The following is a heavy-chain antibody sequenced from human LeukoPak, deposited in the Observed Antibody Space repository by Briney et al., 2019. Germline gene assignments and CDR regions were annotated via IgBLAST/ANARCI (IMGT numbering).Heavy chain of an antibody. J-gene: IGHJ4*02. D-gene: IGHD3-3*01. CDR1: GYTFTGYY. CDR2: INPNSGGT. Sequence: GASVKVSCKASGYTFTGYYMHWVRQAPGQGLEWMGWINPNSGGTKYAQKFQGRVTMTRDTSISTAYMELSRLRSDDTAVYYCARDLGPKYYDFWSGYLVYWGQGTLVTVSS. CDR3: ARDLGPKYYDFWSGYLVY. V-gene: IGHV1-2*02.